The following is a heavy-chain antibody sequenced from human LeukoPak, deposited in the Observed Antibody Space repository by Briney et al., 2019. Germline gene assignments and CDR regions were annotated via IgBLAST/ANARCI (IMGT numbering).Heavy chain of an antibody. CDR1: GFTFSTYT. D-gene: IGHD3-22*01. CDR3: ARCPQYYYDSRGCPFGY. V-gene: IGHV3-48*02. CDR2: ISTDSHTI. Sequence: GGSLRLSCAASGFTFSTYTMNWVRQAPGKGLEWLSYISTDSHTIYYADSVKGRFTISRDNAKNSLYLQMNSLRDDDTAMYYCARCPQYYYDSRGCPFGYWGRGTLVTVSS. J-gene: IGHJ4*02.